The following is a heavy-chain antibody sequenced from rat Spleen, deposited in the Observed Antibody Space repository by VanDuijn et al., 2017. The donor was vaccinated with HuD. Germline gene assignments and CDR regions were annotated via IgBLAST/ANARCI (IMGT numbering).Heavy chain of an antibody. CDR1: GFTFSNYD. V-gene: IGHV5S23*01. J-gene: IGHJ2*01. Sequence: EVQLVESGGGLVQPGRSLKLSCAASGFTFSNYDMAWVRQAPTKGLEWVTSISPSGGATYYRDSVKGRFTISRDNAKSTLYLQMDSLRSEDTATYYCARHMNSGYGFDYWGQGVMVTVSS. CDR3: ARHMNSGYGFDY. CDR2: ISPSGGAT. D-gene: IGHD4-3*01.